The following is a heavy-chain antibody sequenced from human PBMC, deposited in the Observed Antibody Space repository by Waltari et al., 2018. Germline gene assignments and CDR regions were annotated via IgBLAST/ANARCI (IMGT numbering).Heavy chain of an antibody. D-gene: IGHD3-9*01. CDR3: ARGPYNILTAFDF. CDR2: ILNQGNT. CDR1: GGSSSRGVSY. J-gene: IGHJ4*02. V-gene: IGHV4-61*02. Sequence: QVQLQESGPGLVKPSQTLSLTCTVLGGSSSRGVSYGTWIRQPGGKGPAGIVRILNQGNTNYNPSLWGRVTRSVDRSKHQFSLNLSSVTAADTAVYFCARGPYNILTAFDFWAQGTLVTVSS.